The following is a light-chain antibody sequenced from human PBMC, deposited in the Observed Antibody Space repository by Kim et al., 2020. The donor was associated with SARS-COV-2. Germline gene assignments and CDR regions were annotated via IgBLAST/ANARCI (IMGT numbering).Light chain of an antibody. Sequence: LSPGERATLSCRASQSVSASYFTWYQQTPGQPPRLLIYGASIRATGVPDRFTGSGSGADFTLTISRLEREDFAVYYCQLYGTSVTFGQGTRLEIK. CDR3: QLYGTSVT. CDR1: QSVSASY. J-gene: IGKJ5*01. V-gene: IGKV3-20*01. CDR2: GAS.